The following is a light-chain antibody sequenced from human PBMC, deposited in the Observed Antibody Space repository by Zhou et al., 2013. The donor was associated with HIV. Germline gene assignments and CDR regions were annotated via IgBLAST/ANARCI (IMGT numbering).Light chain of an antibody. V-gene: IGKV2-30*01. CDR3: MQALQISWT. J-gene: IGKJ1*01. CDR1: QSLEYIDGNTY. CDR2: KVS. Sequence: DVVMTQSPLSLPVTLGQPASISCRSSQSLEYIDGNTYLNWFHQRPGQSPRRLIYKVSNRDSGVPDRFSGSGSGIDFALKISRVEAEDVGVYYCMQALQISWTFGQGTKVEIK.